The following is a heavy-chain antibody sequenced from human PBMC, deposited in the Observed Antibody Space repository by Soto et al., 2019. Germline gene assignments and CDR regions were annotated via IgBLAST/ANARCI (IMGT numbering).Heavy chain of an antibody. V-gene: IGHV3-23*01. CDR1: GFTFSSYA. D-gene: IGHD4-17*01. CDR2: ISGSGGST. Sequence: EVQLLESGGGLVQPGGSLRLSCAASGFTFSSYAMSWVRQAPGKGLEWVSAISGSGGSTYYADSVKGRFTISKDNSKNTLYLQMNSLRAEDTAVYYCAKSYGDYPYYYYGMDVLGQGTTVTVSS. J-gene: IGHJ6*02. CDR3: AKSYGDYPYYYYGMDV.